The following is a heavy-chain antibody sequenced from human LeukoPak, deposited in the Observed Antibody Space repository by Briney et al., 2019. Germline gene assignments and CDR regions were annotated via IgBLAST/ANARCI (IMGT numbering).Heavy chain of an antibody. V-gene: IGHV4-34*01. D-gene: IGHD5-12*01. J-gene: IGHJ5*02. CDR3: ARAYNGYDYH. CDR1: GGSFTDYY. Sequence: PSETLSLTCAVYGGSFTDYYWSWIRQTPGKGLEWIGEVNHSGTTNYNPSLKSRATISVDTSNSQLSLKVTSVTAADTALYCCARAYNGYDYHWGQGTLVTVSS. CDR2: VNHSGTT.